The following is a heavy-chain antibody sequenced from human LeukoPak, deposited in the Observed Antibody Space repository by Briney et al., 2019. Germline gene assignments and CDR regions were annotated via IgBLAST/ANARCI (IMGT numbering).Heavy chain of an antibody. V-gene: IGHV3-30*02. J-gene: IGHJ4*02. Sequence: GGSLRLSCAASGFTFSSYGMHWVRQAPGKGLEWVAFIRYDGSNKYYADSVKGRFTISRDNSKNTLCLQMNSLRAEDTAVYYCAKESYYDSSGYYSYFDYWGQGTLVTVSS. CDR2: IRYDGSNK. CDR1: GFTFSSYG. CDR3: AKESYYDSSGYYSYFDY. D-gene: IGHD3-22*01.